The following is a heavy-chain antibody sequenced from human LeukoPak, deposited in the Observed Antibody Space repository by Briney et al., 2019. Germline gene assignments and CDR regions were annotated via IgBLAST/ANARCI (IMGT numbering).Heavy chain of an antibody. CDR2: INPNSGGT. CDR1: GYTFTDYY. J-gene: IGHJ3*02. D-gene: IGHD3-22*01. V-gene: IGHV1-2*02. Sequence: ASVRVSCKASGYTFTDYYIHWVRQAPGQRLEWMGWINPNSGGTHYGQKFQGRVTVTRDTSISTAYMELSRLRSDDTAVYYCGRGNSNYHSSSYSDALDIWGQGTMVTVST. CDR3: GRGNSNYHSSSYSDALDI.